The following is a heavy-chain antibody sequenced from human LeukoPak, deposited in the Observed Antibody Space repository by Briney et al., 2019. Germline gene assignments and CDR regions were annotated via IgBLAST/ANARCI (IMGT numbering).Heavy chain of an antibody. D-gene: IGHD6-13*01. J-gene: IGHJ4*02. V-gene: IGHV3-7*05. CDR2: IKQDGSER. Sequence: PGGSLRLSCAASGFTFSSYWMSWVRQTPGKGLEWVAHIKQDGSERDYVDSVKGRFTISRDNAKNSLFLQMNSLRVEDTALYHCARRGSTWYSLNLWGQGTLVTVSS. CDR1: GFTFSSYW. CDR3: ARRGSTWYSLNL.